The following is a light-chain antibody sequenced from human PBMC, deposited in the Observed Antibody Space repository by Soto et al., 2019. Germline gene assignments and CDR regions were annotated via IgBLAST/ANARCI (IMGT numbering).Light chain of an antibody. CDR1: SSDVGGYNY. V-gene: IGLV2-14*01. Sequence: QSALTQPASVSGSPGQSITISCTGTSSDVGGYNYVSWYQQHPGKAPKLMIYDVSNRPSGVSNRFSGSKSANTASLTISGLQAEDEADCYCSSYTGSSTYVVFGGGTKLNVL. CDR3: SSYTGSSTYVV. J-gene: IGLJ2*01. CDR2: DVS.